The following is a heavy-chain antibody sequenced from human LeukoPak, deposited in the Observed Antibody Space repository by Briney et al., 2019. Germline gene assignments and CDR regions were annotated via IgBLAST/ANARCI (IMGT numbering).Heavy chain of an antibody. D-gene: IGHD1-26*01. Sequence: SETLSLTCTVSGGSISSYYWSWIRQPPGKGLEWIGYIYYSGSTNYNPSLKSRVTISVDTSKNQFSLKLSSVTAADTALYYCVRQIGATETDYWGQGTLVTVSS. CDR1: GGSISSYY. CDR3: VRQIGATETDY. J-gene: IGHJ4*02. CDR2: IYYSGST. V-gene: IGHV4-59*08.